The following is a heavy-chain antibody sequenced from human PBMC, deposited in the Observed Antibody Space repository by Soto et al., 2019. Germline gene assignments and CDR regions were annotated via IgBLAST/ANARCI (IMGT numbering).Heavy chain of an antibody. Sequence: ASVKVSCKPSGYRFASISYGITWVRQAPGQGLEWMGWINTYDGKTYYAQKVQGRATMTIDTSTSTAYMELRSLRSDDTAVYYCARGITFGGVLNGMDVWGQGTTVTV. CDR3: ARGITFGGVLNGMDV. J-gene: IGHJ6*02. V-gene: IGHV1-18*01. CDR1: GYRFASISYG. D-gene: IGHD3-16*01. CDR2: INTYDGKT.